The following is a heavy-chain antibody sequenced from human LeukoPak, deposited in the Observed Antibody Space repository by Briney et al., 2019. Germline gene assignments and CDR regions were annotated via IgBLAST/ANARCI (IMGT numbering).Heavy chain of an antibody. V-gene: IGHV1-46*01. J-gene: IGHJ4*02. D-gene: IGHD3-3*01. Sequence: ASVKVSCKASGYTFTSYYMHWVRQAPGQGLEWMGIINPSGGSTSYAQKFQGRVTMTRDMSTSTVYMELSSLRSEDTAVYYCARDRGGFGVTAGLRFDYWGQGTLVTVSS. CDR1: GYTFTSYY. CDR2: INPSGGST. CDR3: ARDRGGFGVTAGLRFDY.